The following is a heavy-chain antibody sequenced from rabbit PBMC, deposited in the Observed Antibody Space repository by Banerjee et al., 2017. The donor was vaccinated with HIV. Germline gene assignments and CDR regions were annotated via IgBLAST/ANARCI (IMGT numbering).Heavy chain of an antibody. Sequence: QEQLVESGGDLVKPGASLTLTCTASGIDFNNYYWICWVRQAPGKGLEWIGCIKPTGSGSTWYASWAKGRFTISKTSSTTATLQMTSLTAADTATYFCARESGYVGYGYDLWGPGTLVTVS. V-gene: IGHV1S45*01. CDR1: GIDFNNYYW. D-gene: IGHD6-1*01. CDR3: ARESGYVGYGYDL. J-gene: IGHJ4*01. CDR2: IKPTGSGST.